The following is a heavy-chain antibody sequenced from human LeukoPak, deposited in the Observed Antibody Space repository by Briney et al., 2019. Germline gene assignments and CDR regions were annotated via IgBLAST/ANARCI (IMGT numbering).Heavy chain of an antibody. V-gene: IGHV3-53*04. CDR3: ARGVMTTVTTWGGNWFDP. D-gene: IGHD4-17*01. Sequence: PGGSLRLSCAASGFTVSSNYMSWVRQAPGKGLEWVSVIYSGGSTYYADSVKGRFTISRHNSKNTLYLQMNSLRAEDTAVYYCARGVMTTVTTWGGNWFDPWGQGTLVTVSS. CDR1: GFTVSSNY. CDR2: IYSGGST. J-gene: IGHJ5*02.